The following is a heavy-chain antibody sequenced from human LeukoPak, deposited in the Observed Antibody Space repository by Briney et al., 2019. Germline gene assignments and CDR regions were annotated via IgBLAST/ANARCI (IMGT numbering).Heavy chain of an antibody. J-gene: IGHJ4*02. V-gene: IGHV4-34*01. D-gene: IGHD2-21*02. CDR2: INRSGST. CDR1: GGSLSYYY. Sequence: AETPSLTCAVYGGSLSYYYWSWIRQPPEKGLEWIGEINRSGSTKYNPSLKSRVSISVDTSKNQFSLKLSSVTAADTAVYYCARGGFYCGDDCYVDYWGQGTLVTVSS. CDR3: ARGGFYCGDDCYVDY.